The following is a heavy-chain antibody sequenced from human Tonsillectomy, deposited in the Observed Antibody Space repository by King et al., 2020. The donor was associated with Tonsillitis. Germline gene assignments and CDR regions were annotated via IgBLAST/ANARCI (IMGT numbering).Heavy chain of an antibody. D-gene: IGHD6-13*01. CDR2: ISYEGNNK. Sequence: VQLVESGGGVVQPGRSLRLSCAASGFAFHIYGMHWVRQAPGKGLEWVAVISYEGNNKYYADSVKGRFSISRDNSKNTVFLQMNSLGGEDTAVYYCAKDLSRVIAAPFDDWGQATLVTVSS. CDR1: GFAFHIYG. V-gene: IGHV3-30*18. J-gene: IGHJ4*02. CDR3: AKDLSRVIAAPFDD.